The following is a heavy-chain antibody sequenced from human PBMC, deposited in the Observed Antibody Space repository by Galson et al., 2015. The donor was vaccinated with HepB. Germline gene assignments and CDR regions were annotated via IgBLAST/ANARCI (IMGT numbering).Heavy chain of an antibody. J-gene: IGHJ6*02. CDR1: GFTFSSYG. CDR3: AKEFGFYYGSGSGGYYYYGMDV. D-gene: IGHD3-10*01. V-gene: IGHV3-30*18. Sequence: SLRLSCAASGFTFSSYGMHWVRQAPGKGLEWVAVISYDGSNKYYADSVKGRFTISRDNSKNTLYLQMNSLRAEDTAVYYCAKEFGFYYGSGSGGYYYYGMDVWGQGTTVTVSS. CDR2: ISYDGSNK.